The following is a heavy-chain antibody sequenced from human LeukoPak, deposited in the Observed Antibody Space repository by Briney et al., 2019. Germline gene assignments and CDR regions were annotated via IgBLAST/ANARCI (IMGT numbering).Heavy chain of an antibody. CDR2: FDPEDGET. J-gene: IGHJ4*02. V-gene: IGHV1-24*01. CDR3: ATSNWGSFDS. Sequence: GASVKVSRKVSGYTLTEFSMHWVRQAPGKGLEWMGGFDPEDGETIYAHKFQGRLSMTEDTSTDTAYMDLSSLRSEDTAVYYCATSNWGSFDSWGQGTLVTVSS. D-gene: IGHD7-27*01. CDR1: GYTLTEFS.